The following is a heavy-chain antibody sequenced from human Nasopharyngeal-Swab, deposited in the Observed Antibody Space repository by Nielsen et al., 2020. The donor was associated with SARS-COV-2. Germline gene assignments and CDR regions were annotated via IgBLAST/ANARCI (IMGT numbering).Heavy chain of an antibody. D-gene: IGHD3-3*01. J-gene: IGHJ5*02. CDR1: GGSISSSNW. V-gene: IGHV4-4*02. Sequence: GSLRLSCAVSGGSISSSNWWSWVRQPPGKGLEWIGEIYHSGSTNYNPSLKSRVTISVDTSKNQFSLKLSSVTAADTAVYYCARGPRTIFGVVIIGFDPWGQGTLVTVSS. CDR3: ARGPRTIFGVVIIGFDP. CDR2: IYHSGST.